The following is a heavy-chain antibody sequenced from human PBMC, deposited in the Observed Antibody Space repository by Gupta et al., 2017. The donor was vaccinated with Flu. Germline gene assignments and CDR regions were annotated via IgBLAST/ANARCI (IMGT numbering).Heavy chain of an antibody. J-gene: IGHJ4*02. CDR2: INPNSGGT. CDR1: GYTFTAYY. Sequence: QVQLVQSGAEVKKPGASVKVSCKIFGYTFTAYYMHWVRQAPGQGLEWMGWINPNSGGTNYAQQFQGRVTVTRDTSISTVYMELSGLNSDDTAIYYCTSVYSTGWYFDYWGQGTLVTVSS. D-gene: IGHD6-19*01. CDR3: TSVYSTGWYFDY. V-gene: IGHV1-2*02.